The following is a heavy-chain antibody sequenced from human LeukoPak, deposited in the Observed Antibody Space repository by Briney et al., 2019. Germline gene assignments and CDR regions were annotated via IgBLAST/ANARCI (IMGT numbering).Heavy chain of an antibody. CDR1: GFTFSNAW. CDR3: TTDRGYGDYVSAWFDP. V-gene: IGHV3-15*01. CDR2: IKSKTDGGTP. D-gene: IGHD4-17*01. Sequence: GGSLRLSCAASGFTFSNAWMSWVRQAPGKGLEWVGRIKSKTDGGTPDYAAPVKGRFTIPRDDSKNTMYLQMNSLKTEDTAVYYCTTDRGYGDYVSAWFDPWGQGALVTVSS. J-gene: IGHJ5*02.